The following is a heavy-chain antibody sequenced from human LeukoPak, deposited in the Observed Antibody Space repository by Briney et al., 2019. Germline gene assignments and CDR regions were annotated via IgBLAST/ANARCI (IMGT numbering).Heavy chain of an antibody. D-gene: IGHD6-19*01. Sequence: SETLSLTCTVSGASITTYYWSWIRQSPGKGLEWIGYISYSRSSNYNPSLKSRVTISVDTSENQFSLKLTSVTAADTAVYYCTRGERLGLDSWGQGTLVTVSS. J-gene: IGHJ4*02. CDR2: ISYSRSS. CDR1: GASITTYY. V-gene: IGHV4-59*01. CDR3: TRGERLGLDS.